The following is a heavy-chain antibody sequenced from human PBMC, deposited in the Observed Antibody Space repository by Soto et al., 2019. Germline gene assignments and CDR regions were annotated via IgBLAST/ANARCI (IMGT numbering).Heavy chain of an antibody. Sequence: ASVKVSCKTSGYTFSNYGIAWVRQAPGQPLEWLGWISLYSDGTNYAQKFQGRVSMTTDTSTTTAYMELRSLRSDDTAVYYCARVVPGAEAWFGPWGQGTLVSVS. V-gene: IGHV1-18*01. J-gene: IGHJ5*02. CDR2: ISLYSDGT. D-gene: IGHD2-2*01. CDR1: GYTFSNYG. CDR3: ARVVPGAEAWFGP.